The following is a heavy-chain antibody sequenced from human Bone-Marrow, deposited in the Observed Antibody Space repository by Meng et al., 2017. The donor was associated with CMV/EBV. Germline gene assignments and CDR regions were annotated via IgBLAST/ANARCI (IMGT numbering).Heavy chain of an antibody. V-gene: IGHV4-59*01. CDR2: IYYSGST. D-gene: IGHD2-2*01. CDR1: GGSISSYY. J-gene: IGHJ6*02. Sequence: SCTVSGGSISSYYWSWIRQPPGKGLEWIGYIYYSGSTNYNPSLKSRVTISVDTSKNQFSLKLSSVTAADTAVYYCARGGSTSYYYYYGMDVWGQGTTVTVSS. CDR3: ARGGSTSYYYYYGMDV.